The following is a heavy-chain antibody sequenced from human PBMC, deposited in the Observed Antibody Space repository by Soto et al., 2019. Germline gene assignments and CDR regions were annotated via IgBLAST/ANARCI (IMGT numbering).Heavy chain of an antibody. D-gene: IGHD5-12*01. Sequence: EVQLVESGGDLVQPGGSLRLSCAASGFAFSGYWMSWVRQAPGKGLEGVANIKQDGSEKYYVDSVKGRFTISRDNAMDSLYLHMYSLRVEDTAVYYCARATSVDAYWGQRTLVTVSS. J-gene: IGHJ4*02. CDR3: ARATSVDAY. V-gene: IGHV3-7*01. CDR2: IKQDGSEK. CDR1: GFAFSGYW.